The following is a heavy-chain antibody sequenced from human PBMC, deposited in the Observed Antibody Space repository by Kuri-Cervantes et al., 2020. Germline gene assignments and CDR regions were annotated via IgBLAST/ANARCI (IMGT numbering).Heavy chain of an antibody. V-gene: IGHV3-33*08. J-gene: IGHJ4*02. CDR3: ARLNSPYYFDY. CDR2: IWYDGSNK. CDR1: GFTFSSYG. Sequence: GGSLRLSCVASGFTFSSYGMHWVRQAPGKGLEWVAVIWYDGSNKYYADSVKGRFTISRDNSKNTVYLQMNSLRAEDTAVYYCARLNSPYYFDYWGQGTLVTVSS. D-gene: IGHD4-11*01.